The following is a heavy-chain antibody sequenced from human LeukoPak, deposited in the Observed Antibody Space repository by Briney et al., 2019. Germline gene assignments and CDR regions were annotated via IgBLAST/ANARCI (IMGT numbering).Heavy chain of an antibody. CDR2: INHSGST. Sequence: SETLSLTCAVYGGSFSGYYWSWIRKPPGKGMEWIGEINHSGSTNYNPSLKSRVTISVDTSKNQFSLKLSSVTAADTAVYYCARGASPFQQLWTRDNWFDPWGQGTLVTVSS. CDR1: GGSFSGYY. V-gene: IGHV4-34*01. D-gene: IGHD5-18*01. J-gene: IGHJ5*02. CDR3: ARGASPFQQLWTRDNWFDP.